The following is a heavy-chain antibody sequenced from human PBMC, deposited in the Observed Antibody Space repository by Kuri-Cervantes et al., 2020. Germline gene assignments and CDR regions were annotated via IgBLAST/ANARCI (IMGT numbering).Heavy chain of an antibody. D-gene: IGHD3-10*01. CDR1: GGTFSSYG. V-gene: IGHV1-69*06. CDR3: TREFYVSGSTYFDS. J-gene: IGHJ4*02. CDR2: IIPLFGTT. Sequence: SVKVSCKASGGTFSSYGLSWVRQAPGQGLEWMGGIIPLFGTTNYAQRFQGRVTLTADKSTNTAYMELSRLTSDDTALYYCTREFYVSGSTYFDSWGQGTLVTVSS.